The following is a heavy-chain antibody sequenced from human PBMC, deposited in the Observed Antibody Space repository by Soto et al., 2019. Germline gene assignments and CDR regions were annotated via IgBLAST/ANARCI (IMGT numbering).Heavy chain of an antibody. J-gene: IGHJ4*02. Sequence: QVQLVQSGAEVREPGASVKVSCKASGYSFTSLDINWVRQTAGQGLEWMGWMEPSTGRTGYAQKFQDRVPMTRDTSINTAYMELTTLTSDDTAFYYCARGVSAGVDYWGQGTLVIVSS. CDR3: ARGVSAGVDY. V-gene: IGHV1-8*01. CDR1: GYSFTSLD. D-gene: IGHD1-26*01. CDR2: MEPSTGRT.